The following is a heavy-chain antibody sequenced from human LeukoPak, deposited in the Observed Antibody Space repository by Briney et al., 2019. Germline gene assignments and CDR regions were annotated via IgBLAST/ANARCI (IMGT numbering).Heavy chain of an antibody. CDR2: IQYSGSA. CDR1: GGSFSGYY. J-gene: IGHJ4*02. D-gene: IGHD2-15*01. CDR3: ARGILSGYYFDS. V-gene: IGHV4-34*01. Sequence: SETLSLTCAVYGGSFSGYYWSWIRQSPGKGLEWIAEIQYSGSASYNPSLKSRVTISGDPSKNQVSLRVTSVTAADTAEYYCARGILSGYYFDSWGQGSLVTVSS.